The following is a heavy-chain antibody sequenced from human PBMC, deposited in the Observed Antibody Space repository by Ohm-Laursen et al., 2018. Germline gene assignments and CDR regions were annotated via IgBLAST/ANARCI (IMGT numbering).Heavy chain of an antibody. CDR2: INRDGGSE. CDR1: GFSFSSYW. CDR3: I. Sequence: SLRLSCTASGFSFSSYWMAWVRQTPGKGLEWVANINRDGGSESYVDSVQGRFTISRDNAKNLLYLQMNNLGAEDTAMYLSIWGQGTLVTVSS. J-gene: IGHJ3*01. V-gene: IGHV3-7*01.